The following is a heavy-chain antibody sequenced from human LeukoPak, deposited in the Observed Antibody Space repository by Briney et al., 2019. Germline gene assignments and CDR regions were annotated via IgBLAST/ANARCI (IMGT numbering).Heavy chain of an antibody. CDR3: ARDPAGSYGLTFDY. V-gene: IGHV3-30-3*01. D-gene: IGHD5-18*01. Sequence: PGRSLRLSCAASGFTFSSYAMHWVRQAPGKGLEWVAVISYDGSNKYSADSVKGRFTISRDNSKNTLYLQMNSLRAEDTAVYYCARDPAGSYGLTFDYWGQGTLVTVSS. CDR1: GFTFSSYA. CDR2: ISYDGSNK. J-gene: IGHJ4*02.